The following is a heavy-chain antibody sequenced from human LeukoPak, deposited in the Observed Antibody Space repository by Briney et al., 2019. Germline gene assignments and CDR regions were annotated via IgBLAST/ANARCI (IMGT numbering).Heavy chain of an antibody. CDR2: ISWNSGSI. V-gene: IGHV3-23*01. CDR1: GFTFSSYW. CDR3: AKRGSGYDYGSLDY. J-gene: IGHJ4*02. Sequence: PGGSLRLSCATSGFTFSSYWMTWVRQAPGKGLEWVAGISWNSGSIDYADSVKGRFTISRDNSKSVLYLQMDSLRVEDTAVYYCAKRGSGYDYGSLDYWGQGSLVTVSS. D-gene: IGHD5-12*01.